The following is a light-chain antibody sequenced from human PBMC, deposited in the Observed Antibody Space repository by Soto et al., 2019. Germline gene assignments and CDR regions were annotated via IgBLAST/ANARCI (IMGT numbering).Light chain of an antibody. Sequence: EIVLTQSPATLSLSPGERATLSCRASQSVSSYVAWYHQKPGQAPRLLIYDASNRATGIPARFSGSGSGTDFTLTITSLEPEDFAVYSCQQRSAWPHTFGQGTKVEIK. CDR2: DAS. V-gene: IGKV3-11*01. J-gene: IGKJ2*01. CDR3: QQRSAWPHT. CDR1: QSVSSY.